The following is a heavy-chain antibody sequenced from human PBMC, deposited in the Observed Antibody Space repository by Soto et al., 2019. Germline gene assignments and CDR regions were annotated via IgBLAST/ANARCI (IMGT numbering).Heavy chain of an antibody. CDR3: AKDLGLSIAEAGTPLLDYCYGMDV. CDR2: ISYNGGNK. J-gene: IGHJ6*02. Sequence: VGSLRLSCAASGFTFSSYAISWVRQAPGKGLEWVSAISYNGGNKYYADSVKGRFTISRDNSKNTLYLQMNSLRAEDTAVYYCAKDLGLSIAEAGTPLLDYCYGMDVWGQGTTVTAP. D-gene: IGHD6-19*01. V-gene: IGHV3-23*01. CDR1: GFTFSSYA.